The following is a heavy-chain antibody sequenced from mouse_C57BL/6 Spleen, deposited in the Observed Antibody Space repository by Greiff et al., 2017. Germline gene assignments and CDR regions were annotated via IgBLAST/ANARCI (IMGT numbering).Heavy chain of an antibody. CDR2: IDPSDSYT. D-gene: IGHD1-1*01. V-gene: IGHV1-69*01. CDR3: ASYYGSSAWFAY. CDR1: GYTFTSYW. J-gene: IGHJ3*01. Sequence: QVQLKQSGAELVMPGASVKLSCKASGYTFTSYWMHWVKQRPGQGLEWIGEIDPSDSYTNYNQKFKGKSTLTVDKSSSTAYMQLSSLTSEDSAVYYCASYYGSSAWFAYWGQGTLVTVSA.